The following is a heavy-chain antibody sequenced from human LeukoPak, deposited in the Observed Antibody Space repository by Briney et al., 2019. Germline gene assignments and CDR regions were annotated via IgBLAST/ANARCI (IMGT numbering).Heavy chain of an antibody. CDR3: ARAGYCSGGSCYSFDY. D-gene: IGHD2-15*01. V-gene: IGHV4-34*01. J-gene: IGHJ4*02. CDR1: GGSFSGYY. CDR2: INHSGST. Sequence: PSETLSLTCAVYGGSFSGYYWSWIRQPPGKGLEWIGEINHSGSTNYNSSLKSRVTISVDTSKNQFSLKLSSVTAADTAVYYCARAGYCSGGSCYSFDYWGQGTLVTVSS.